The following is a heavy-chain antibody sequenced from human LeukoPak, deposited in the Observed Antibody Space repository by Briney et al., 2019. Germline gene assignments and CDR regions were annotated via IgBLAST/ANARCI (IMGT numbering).Heavy chain of an antibody. CDR2: INWNGGST. CDR3: ARAAPYYYGSGSYIR. D-gene: IGHD3-10*01. V-gene: IGHV3-20*04. Sequence: PGESMRLSCAASGFTFDDYGMSWVRQAPGKWLEWVSGINWNGGSTGYADSVKGRFTISRDNAKNSLYLQMNSLRAEDTALYYCARAAPYYYGSGSYIRWGQGTLVTVSS. CDR1: GFTFDDYG. J-gene: IGHJ4*02.